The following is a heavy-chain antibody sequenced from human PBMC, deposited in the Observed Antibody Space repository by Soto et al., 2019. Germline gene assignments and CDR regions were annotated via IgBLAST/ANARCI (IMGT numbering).Heavy chain of an antibody. CDR2: THPGDSET. J-gene: IGHJ6*02. V-gene: IGHV5-51*01. Sequence: GQSLKISCKGSGDSFNTYWIAWVRQMPGKGLEWMGITHPGDSETRYSPSFEGQVTISADKSISTAYLQWSSLKASDTAMYYCARQGRDGHNQGYGMDVWGQGTTVTVSS. CDR1: GDSFNTYW. CDR3: ARQGRDGHNQGYGMDV.